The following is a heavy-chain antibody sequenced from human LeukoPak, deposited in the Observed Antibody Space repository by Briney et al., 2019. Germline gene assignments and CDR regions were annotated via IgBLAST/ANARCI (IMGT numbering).Heavy chain of an antibody. CDR1: GYIFTGYY. CDR2: INPNSGGT. CDR3: ARGYCSSTSCYARNDFDY. J-gene: IGHJ4*02. V-gene: IGHV1-2*02. Sequence: ASVKVSCKASGYIFTGYYMHWVRQAPGQGLEWMGWINPNSGGTNYAQKFQGRVTMTRDTSITTAYMELSRLRSDDTAVYYCARGYCSSTSCYARNDFDYWGQGTLATVSS. D-gene: IGHD2-2*01.